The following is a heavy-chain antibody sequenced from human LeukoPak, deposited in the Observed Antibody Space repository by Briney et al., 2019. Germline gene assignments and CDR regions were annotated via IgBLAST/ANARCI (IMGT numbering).Heavy chain of an antibody. Sequence: ASVKVSCKASGYTFTGYYMHWVRQAPGQGLEWMGRINPNSGGTNYAQKFQGRVTMTRDTSISTAYMELSRLRSDGTAVYYCATTIIIAARHSGFDYWGQGTLATVSS. J-gene: IGHJ4*02. V-gene: IGHV1-2*06. CDR1: GYTFTGYY. CDR2: INPNSGGT. D-gene: IGHD6-6*01. CDR3: ATTIIIAARHSGFDY.